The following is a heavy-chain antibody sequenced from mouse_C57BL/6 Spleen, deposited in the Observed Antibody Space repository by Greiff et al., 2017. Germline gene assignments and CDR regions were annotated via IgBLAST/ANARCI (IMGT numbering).Heavy chain of an antibody. CDR1: GYTFTSYW. J-gene: IGHJ2*01. CDR2: IDPSDSET. V-gene: IGHV1-52*01. Sequence: QVQLKQPGAELVRPGSSVKLSCKASGYTFTSYWMHWVKQRPIQGLEWIGNIDPSDSETHYNQKFKDKATLTVDKSSSTAYMQLSSLTSEDSAVYYCARRGSSGYLDFDYWGQGTTLTVSS. CDR3: ARRGSSGYLDFDY. D-gene: IGHD3-2*02.